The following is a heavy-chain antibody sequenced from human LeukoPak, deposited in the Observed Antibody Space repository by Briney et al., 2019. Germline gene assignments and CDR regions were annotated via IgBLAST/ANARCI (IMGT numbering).Heavy chain of an antibody. J-gene: IGHJ4*02. V-gene: IGHV1-3*02. Sequence: GASVKVSCKASGYTFTSYAMHWVRQAPGQRLEWMGWSNAGNGNTKYSQEFQGRVTITRDTSASTAYMELRSLRSDDTAVYYCARESEMATIGYWGQGTLVTVSS. CDR2: SNAGNGNT. CDR3: ARESEMATIGY. CDR1: GYTFTSYA. D-gene: IGHD5-24*01.